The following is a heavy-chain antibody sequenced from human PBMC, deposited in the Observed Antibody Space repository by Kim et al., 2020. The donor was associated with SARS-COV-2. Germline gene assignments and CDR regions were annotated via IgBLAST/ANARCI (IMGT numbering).Heavy chain of an antibody. V-gene: IGHV4-34*12. CDR3: ARDFLRNSAVFGVIITKENWFDP. CDR2: IIDGGST. Sequence: SETLSLTCAVYGGTLSGYYWSWLRQPPGKGLEWIGEIIDGGSTKYNPSLKSRVTISLDTSKNQFSLRLNSVHAADTAVYYCARDFLRNSAVFGVIITKENWFDPWGQGTLVTVSS. J-gene: IGHJ5*02. CDR1: GGTLSGYY. D-gene: IGHD3-3*01.